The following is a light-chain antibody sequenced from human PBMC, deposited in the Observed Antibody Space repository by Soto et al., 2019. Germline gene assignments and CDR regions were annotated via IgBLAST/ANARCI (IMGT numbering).Light chain of an antibody. CDR2: GAS. J-gene: IGKJ1*01. Sequence: EIVLTQSPGTLSFSPGERATLSCRASQSLSSSYLAWYQQKPGQAPRLLIFGASSRATGIPDRFSGSGSGTDFTLTIIRLEPEDFAVYYCQQYDISPWTFGQGTKVEIK. CDR1: QSLSSSY. CDR3: QQYDISPWT. V-gene: IGKV3-20*01.